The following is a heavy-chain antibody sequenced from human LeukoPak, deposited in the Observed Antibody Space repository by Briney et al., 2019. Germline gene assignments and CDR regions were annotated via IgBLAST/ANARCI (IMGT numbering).Heavy chain of an antibody. V-gene: IGHV1-2*06. Sequence: ASVKVSCKASGYTFTGYYMHWVRQAPGQGLEWMGRINPNSGGTNYAQKFQGRVTITTDESTSTAYMELSSLRSEDTAVYYCARDNLRFLEWLGDAFDIWGQGTMVTVSS. D-gene: IGHD3-3*01. J-gene: IGHJ3*02. CDR3: ARDNLRFLEWLGDAFDI. CDR2: INPNSGGT. CDR1: GYTFTGYY.